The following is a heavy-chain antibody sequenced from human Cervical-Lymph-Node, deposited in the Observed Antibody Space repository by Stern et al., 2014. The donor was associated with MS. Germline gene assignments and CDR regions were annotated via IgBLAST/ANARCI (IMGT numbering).Heavy chain of an antibody. D-gene: IGHD5-18*01. J-gene: IGHJ4*02. V-gene: IGHV4-61*02. CDR3: ARDKEDTNMAFRYFDN. Sequence: QVQLVESGPGLVKPSQTLSLTCTVSGGSVGSGSYVWSWIRPPAGKGLEWIGRIYTPGSTYYNPSLKRRVPLSTETSKNQFSLRLTSVTAADTAVYYCARDKEDTNMAFRYFDNWGQGTLVTVSS. CDR2: IYTPGST. CDR1: GGSVGSGSYV.